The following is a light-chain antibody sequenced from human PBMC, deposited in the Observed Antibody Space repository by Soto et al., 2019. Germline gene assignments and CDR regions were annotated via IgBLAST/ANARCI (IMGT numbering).Light chain of an antibody. V-gene: IGLV2-14*01. CDR2: EVS. CDR3: SSTTSSTSPLV. J-gene: IGLJ1*01. CDR1: TSDVGAYNY. Sequence: QSALTQPASVSGSPGQSITISCTGSTSDVGAYNYVSWYKHHPGQAPQLMIYEVSNRPSGVANRFSGSKSGNTASLTISGLPADDECDYYCSSTTSSTSPLVFGTGTKLTVL.